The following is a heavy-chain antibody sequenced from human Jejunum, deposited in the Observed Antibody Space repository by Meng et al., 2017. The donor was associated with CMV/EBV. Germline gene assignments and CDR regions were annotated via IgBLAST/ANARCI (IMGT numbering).Heavy chain of an antibody. CDR2: ISAYNGDT. J-gene: IGHJ4*02. D-gene: IGHD1-1*01. CDR3: ARGPSRVMGVYNSDY. Sequence: QVQLVQSGAEVKKSGASVKVSCKTSGYTFSYYGISWARQAPGHGLEWMGWISAYNGDTKHAQKLQGRVTLTTDTSTSTGYMELRSLTTDDTAVYYCARGPSRVMGVYNSDYWGQGTLVTVS. V-gene: IGHV1-18*01. CDR1: GYTFSYYG.